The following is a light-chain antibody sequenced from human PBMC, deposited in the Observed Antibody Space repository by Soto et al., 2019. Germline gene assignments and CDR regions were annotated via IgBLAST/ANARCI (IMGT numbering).Light chain of an antibody. V-gene: IGKV3-15*01. CDR1: QSVSSN. Sequence: ETVITQSPATLSVSPGERVTLSCRASQSVSSNLAWYQQKPGQAPRLLIYGASTRATGIPARFSGSGSGTEFTLTITSLQSEDFAVYYCQQYSYWPPWTFGQGTKVDIK. CDR2: GAS. CDR3: QQYSYWPPWT. J-gene: IGKJ1*01.